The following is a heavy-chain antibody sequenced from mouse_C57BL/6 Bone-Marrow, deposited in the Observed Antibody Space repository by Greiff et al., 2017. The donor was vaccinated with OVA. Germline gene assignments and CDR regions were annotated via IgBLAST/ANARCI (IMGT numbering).Heavy chain of an antibody. CDR3: AREFITTVEVYFDV. V-gene: IGHV1-69*01. CDR1: GYTFTSYW. D-gene: IGHD1-1*01. CDR2: IDPSDSYT. J-gene: IGHJ1*03. Sequence: QVQLQQPGAELVMPGASVKLSCKASGYTFTSYWMHWVKQRPGQGLEWIGEIDPSDSYTNYNQKFKGKSTLTVDKSSSTAYMQLSSLTSEDSAVYYCAREFITTVEVYFDVWGTGTTVTVSS.